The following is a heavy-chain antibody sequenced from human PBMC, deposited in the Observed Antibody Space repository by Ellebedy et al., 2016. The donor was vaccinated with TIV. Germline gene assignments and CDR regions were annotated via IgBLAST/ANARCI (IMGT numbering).Heavy chain of an antibody. CDR1: EFAFSTYW. Sequence: GESLKISXAASEFAFSTYWMSWVRQAPGKGLEWVANINQDGNEKYYVDSVKGRFTISRDNAKNSLYLQMNSLRAEDTAVYYCARDFAGRYFHSLPSRTGGWFDPWGQGTLVTVSS. CDR2: INQDGNEK. V-gene: IGHV3-7*01. D-gene: IGHD3-9*01. CDR3: ARDFAGRYFHSLPSRTGGWFDP. J-gene: IGHJ5*02.